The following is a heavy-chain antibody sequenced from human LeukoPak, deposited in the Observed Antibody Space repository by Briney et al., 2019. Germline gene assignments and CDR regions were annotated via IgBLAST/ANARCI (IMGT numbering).Heavy chain of an antibody. CDR2: IRLRSNTI. D-gene: IGHD1-7*01. Sequence: GGALRLSCVASGFTFSKYSMNWVRQAPGKGVEWVSYIRLRSNTIYYAESVKGRFTTSRDNAKNSLYLQMNSLRAEDTAVYYCSSSTGRTTNFGYWGQGTLVTVSS. CDR1: GFTFSKYS. CDR3: SSSTGRTTNFGY. V-gene: IGHV3-48*04. J-gene: IGHJ4*02.